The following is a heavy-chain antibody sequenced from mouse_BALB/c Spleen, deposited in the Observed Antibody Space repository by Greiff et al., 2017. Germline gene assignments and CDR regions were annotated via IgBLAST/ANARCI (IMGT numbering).Heavy chain of an antibody. D-gene: IGHD2-4*01. CDR2: INPSTGYT. V-gene: IGHV1-7*01. Sequence: VKLMESGAELAKPGASVKMSCKASGYTFTSYWMHWVKQRPGQGLEWIGYINPSTGYTEYNQKFKDKATLTADKSSSTAYMQLSSLTSEDSAVYYCAREAYDYDGLFAYWGQGTLVTVSA. J-gene: IGHJ3*01. CDR1: GYTFTSYW. CDR3: AREAYDYDGLFAY.